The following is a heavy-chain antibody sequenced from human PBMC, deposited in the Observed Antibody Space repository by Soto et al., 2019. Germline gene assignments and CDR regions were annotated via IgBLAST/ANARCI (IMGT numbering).Heavy chain of an antibody. CDR1: GGSISNYY. V-gene: IGHV4-59*08. CDR2: IFYNGST. Sequence: SETLSLTCTVSGGSISNYYWSWIRQPPGKGLEWIGYIFYNGSTNYNPSLKSRVTISVDTSKNQFSLKLNSVTAADTAVYYCARHVIAMAPLGYWGQGTLVTVSS. J-gene: IGHJ4*02. CDR3: ARHVIAMAPLGY. D-gene: IGHD5-18*01.